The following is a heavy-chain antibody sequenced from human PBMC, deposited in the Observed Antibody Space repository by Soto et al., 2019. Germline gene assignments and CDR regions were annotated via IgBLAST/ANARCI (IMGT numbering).Heavy chain of an antibody. CDR1: GGSISSGGYS. CDR2: IYHSGST. Sequence: SETLSLTCAVSGGSISSGGYSWSWIRRPPGKGLEWIGYIYHSGSTYYNPSLKSRVTISVDRSKNQFSLKLSSVTAADTAVYYCARGARYSGSYSSFDYWGQGTLVTVSS. CDR3: ARGARYSGSYSSFDY. J-gene: IGHJ4*02. D-gene: IGHD1-26*01. V-gene: IGHV4-30-2*01.